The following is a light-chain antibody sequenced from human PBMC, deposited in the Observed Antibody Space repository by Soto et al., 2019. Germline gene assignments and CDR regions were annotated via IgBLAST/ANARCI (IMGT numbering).Light chain of an antibody. CDR1: QSISSW. Sequence: DIQMTQSPSTLFASVGDRVTITCRASQSISSWLAWYQQKPGKAPKLLIYKASNLESGVPSRFSGSGSGTEFTLTISSLQPDDFATYYCQQYENYWAFGQGTKVDIK. CDR3: QQYENYWA. V-gene: IGKV1-5*03. J-gene: IGKJ1*01. CDR2: KAS.